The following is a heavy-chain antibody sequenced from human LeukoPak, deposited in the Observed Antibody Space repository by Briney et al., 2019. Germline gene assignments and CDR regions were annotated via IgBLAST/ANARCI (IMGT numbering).Heavy chain of an antibody. V-gene: IGHV4-39*07. Sequence: PSETLSLTCTVSGGSISSYYWGWIRQPPGKGLEWIGSIYHSGSTYYNPSLKSRVTISVDTSKNQFSLKLSSVTAADTAVYYCARAEMATTPYYYYYYMDVWGKGTTVTISS. J-gene: IGHJ6*03. CDR1: GGSISSYY. D-gene: IGHD5-24*01. CDR3: ARAEMATTPYYYYYYMDV. CDR2: IYHSGST.